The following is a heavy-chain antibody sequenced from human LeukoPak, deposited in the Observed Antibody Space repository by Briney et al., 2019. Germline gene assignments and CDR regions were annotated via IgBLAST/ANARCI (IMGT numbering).Heavy chain of an antibody. D-gene: IGHD2-21*02. J-gene: IGHJ4*02. CDR2: IYTSGST. CDR3: AVVTTLEGSQYFDY. Sequence: SETLSLTCTVSGGSISSYYWSWIRQPAGKGLEWIGRIYTSGSTNYNPSLKSRVTMSVDTSKNQFSLKLSSVTAADTAVYYCAVVTTLEGSQYFDYWGQGTLVTVSS. CDR1: GGSISSYY. V-gene: IGHV4-4*07.